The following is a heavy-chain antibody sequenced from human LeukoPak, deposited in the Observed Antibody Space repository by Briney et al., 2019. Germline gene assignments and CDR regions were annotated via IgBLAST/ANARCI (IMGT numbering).Heavy chain of an antibody. CDR2: INHSGST. CDR3: ARRFGRKFGERFYYYHYMDV. Sequence: PSETLSLTCAVYGGSFSHYYWSWIRQPPGKGLEWIGEINHSGSTNYNPSLKSRVTISVDTSKNQFSLRLTSVTAADTAVYYCARRFGRKFGERFYYYHYMDVWGKGTTVTISS. J-gene: IGHJ6*03. V-gene: IGHV4-34*01. D-gene: IGHD3-10*01. CDR1: GGSFSHYY.